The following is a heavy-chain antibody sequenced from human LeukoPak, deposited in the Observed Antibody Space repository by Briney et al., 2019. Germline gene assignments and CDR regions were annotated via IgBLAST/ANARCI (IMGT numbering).Heavy chain of an antibody. D-gene: IGHD3-22*01. CDR3: ARDYDSSGYYQANFDY. V-gene: IGHV3-23*01. J-gene: IGHJ4*02. CDR1: GVTFSSYA. CDR2: ISGSGGST. Sequence: TGGSLRLSCAASGVTFSSYAMSWVRQAPGKGLEWVSAISGSGGSTYYADSVRGRFTISRDNSKNTLYLQMNSLRAEDTAVYYCARDYDSSGYYQANFDYWGQGTLVTVSS.